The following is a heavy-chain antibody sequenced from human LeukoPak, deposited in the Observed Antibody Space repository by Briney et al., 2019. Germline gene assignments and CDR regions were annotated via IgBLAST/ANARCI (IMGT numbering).Heavy chain of an antibody. CDR1: GGSTSSYY. Sequence: SETLSLTCTVSGGSTSSYYWSWIRQPPGKGLEWIGYIYYSGSTNYNPSLKSRVTISVDTSKNQFSLKLSSVTAADTAVYYCARFKGLRFLEWSLDYWGQGTLVTVSS. J-gene: IGHJ4*02. V-gene: IGHV4-59*01. CDR3: ARFKGLRFLEWSLDY. D-gene: IGHD3-3*01. CDR2: IYYSGST.